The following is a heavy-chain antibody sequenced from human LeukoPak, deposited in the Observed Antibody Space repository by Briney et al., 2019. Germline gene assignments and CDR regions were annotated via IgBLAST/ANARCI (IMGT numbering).Heavy chain of an antibody. Sequence: ASVKVSCKASEYTFTGYYMHWVRQAPGQGLEWMGWINPNSGGTNYAQKFQGRVTMTRDTSISTAYMELSRLRSDDTAVYYCALYDFWSGYYTFDYWGQGTLVTVSS. D-gene: IGHD3-3*01. CDR3: ALYDFWSGYYTFDY. J-gene: IGHJ4*02. CDR2: INPNSGGT. V-gene: IGHV1-2*02. CDR1: EYTFTGYY.